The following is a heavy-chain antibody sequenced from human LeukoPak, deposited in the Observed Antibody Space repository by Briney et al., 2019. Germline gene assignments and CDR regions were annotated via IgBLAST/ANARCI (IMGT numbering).Heavy chain of an antibody. Sequence: PGGSLRLSCAASGFTFSSYGMHWVRQAPGKGLEWVAVIWYDGSNKYYADSVKGRFTISRDNAENSLYLQMNSLRVEDTAVFYCARGAVAGIYHFDFWGQGTLVTVSS. CDR2: IWYDGSNK. J-gene: IGHJ4*02. V-gene: IGHV3-33*01. CDR1: GFTFSSYG. D-gene: IGHD6-19*01. CDR3: ARGAVAGIYHFDF.